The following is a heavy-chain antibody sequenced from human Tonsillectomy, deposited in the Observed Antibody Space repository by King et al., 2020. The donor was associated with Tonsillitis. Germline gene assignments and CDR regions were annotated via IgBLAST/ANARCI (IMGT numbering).Heavy chain of an antibody. CDR1: GFTFNNYH. D-gene: IGHD6-13*01. CDR3: AGSTIAAAGKVL. CDR2: IGSSSSVI. V-gene: IGHV3-48*04. Sequence: VQLVESGGGLVQPGGSLRLSCAASGFTFNNYHMNWVRQAPGKGLEWLSYIGSSSSVIYYADSVKGRFTISRDNAKNSLYLQMNSLRAEDTAVYYCAGSTIAAAGKVLWGQGTLVTVSS. J-gene: IGHJ4*02.